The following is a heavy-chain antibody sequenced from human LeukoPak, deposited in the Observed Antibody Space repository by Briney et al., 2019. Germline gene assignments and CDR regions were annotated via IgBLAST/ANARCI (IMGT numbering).Heavy chain of an antibody. D-gene: IGHD3-22*01. CDR2: INPNSGGT. Sequence: GASVKVSCKASGYSFTDYYMHWVRQAPGQGLEWMGWINPNSGGTNYAQRFQGRVTMTRDTSISTAYMELSRLRSDDTAVYYCVSREWRRGYFLFDSWGQGTLVTVSS. V-gene: IGHV1-2*02. CDR1: GYSFTDYY. J-gene: IGHJ4*02. CDR3: VSREWRRGYFLFDS.